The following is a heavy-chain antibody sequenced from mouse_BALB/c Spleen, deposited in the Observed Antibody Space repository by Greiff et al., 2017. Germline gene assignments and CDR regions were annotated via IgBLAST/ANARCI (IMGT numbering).Heavy chain of an antibody. D-gene: IGHD1-1*02. CDR1: GFTFSSYA. J-gene: IGHJ4*01. V-gene: IGHV5-9-4*01. CDR3: ARLWSKAMDY. CDR2: ISSGGSYT. Sequence: EVKLVESGGGLVKPGGSLKLSCAASGFTFSSYAMSWVRQSPEKRLEWVAEISSGGSYTYYPDTVTGRFTISRDNAKNTRYLEMSSLRSEDTAMYYCARLWSKAMDYWGQGTSVTVSS.